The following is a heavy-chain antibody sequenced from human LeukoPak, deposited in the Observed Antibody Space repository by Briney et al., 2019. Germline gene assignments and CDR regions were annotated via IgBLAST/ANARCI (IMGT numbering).Heavy chain of an antibody. CDR3: ARDLAPYYDFWSGYYPPIYYYYYMDV. CDR2: IYTSGST. D-gene: IGHD3-3*01. V-gene: IGHV4-61*02. Sequence: SETLSLTCTVSGGSISSGSYYWSWIRQPAGKGLEWIGRIYTSGSTNYNPSLKSRVTMSVDTSKNQFSLKLSSVTAADTAVYYCARDLAPYYDFWSGYYPPIYYYYYMDVWGKGTTVTVSS. J-gene: IGHJ6*03. CDR1: GGSISSGSYY.